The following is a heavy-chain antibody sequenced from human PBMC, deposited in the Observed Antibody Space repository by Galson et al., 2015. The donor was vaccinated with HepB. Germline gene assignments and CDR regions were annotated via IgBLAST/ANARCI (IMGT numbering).Heavy chain of an antibody. J-gene: IGHJ3*02. D-gene: IGHD3-10*01. CDR1: GGTFSSYA. V-gene: IGHV1-69*13. CDR2: IIPIFGTA. Sequence: SVKVSCKASGGTFSSYAISWVRQAPGQGLKWMGGIIPIFGTANYAQKFQGRVTITADESTSTAYMELSSLRSEDTAVYYCARHFGELLLDAFDIWGQGTMVTVSS. CDR3: ARHFGELLLDAFDI.